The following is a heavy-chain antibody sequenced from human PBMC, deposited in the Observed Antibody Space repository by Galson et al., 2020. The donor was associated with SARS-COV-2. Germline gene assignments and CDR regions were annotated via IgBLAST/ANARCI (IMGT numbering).Heavy chain of an antibody. CDR3: ARALKVLLWFGDYFDY. CDR1: GFTFSSYG. D-gene: IGHD3-10*01. J-gene: IGHJ4*02. Sequence: QAGGSLRLSCAASGFTFSSYGMHWVRQAPGKGLEWVAVISYDGSNKYYADSVKGRFTISRDNSKNTLYLQMNSLRAEDTAVYYCARALKVLLWFGDYFDYWGQGTLVTVSS. CDR2: ISYDGSNK. V-gene: IGHV3-30*03.